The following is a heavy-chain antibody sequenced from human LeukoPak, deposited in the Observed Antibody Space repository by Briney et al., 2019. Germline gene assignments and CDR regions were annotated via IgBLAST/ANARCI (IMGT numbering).Heavy chain of an antibody. Sequence: SSQTLSLTCTVSGGSISSGSYYWSWIRQPAGKGLEWIGRIYTSGSTNYNPSLKSRVTISVDTSKNQFSLKLSSVTAADTAVYYCARETPLRGSYFFPPVLSKNSFDYWGQGTLVTVSS. D-gene: IGHD1-26*01. V-gene: IGHV4-61*02. CDR3: ARETPLRGSYFFPPVLSKNSFDY. CDR2: IYTSGST. J-gene: IGHJ4*02. CDR1: GGSISSGSYY.